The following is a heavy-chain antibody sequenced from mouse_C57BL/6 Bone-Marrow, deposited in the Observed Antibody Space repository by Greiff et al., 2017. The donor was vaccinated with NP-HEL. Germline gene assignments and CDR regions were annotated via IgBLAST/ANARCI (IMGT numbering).Heavy chain of an antibody. J-gene: IGHJ2*01. CDR2: IYPSDSET. CDR3: ASSHYYGSIYFDY. CDR1: GYTFTSYW. V-gene: IGHV1-61*01. D-gene: IGHD1-1*01. Sequence: QVQLQQPGAELVRPGSSVKLSCKASGYTFTSYWMDWVKQRPGQGLEWIGNIYPSDSETHYNQKFKDKATLTVDKSSSTAYMQLSSLTSEDSAVYYGASSHYYGSIYFDYWGQGTTLTVSS.